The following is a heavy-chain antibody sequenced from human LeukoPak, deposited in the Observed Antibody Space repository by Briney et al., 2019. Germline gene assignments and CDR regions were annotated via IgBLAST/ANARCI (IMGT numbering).Heavy chain of an antibody. CDR2: IYSGGST. CDR3: AKCIRVVTATN. CDR1: GFTVSSNY. V-gene: IGHV3-53*01. J-gene: IGHJ4*02. D-gene: IGHD2-21*02. Sequence: GGSLRLSCAASGFTVSSNYMSWVRQAPGKGLEWVSVIYSGGSTNYADSVKGRFTISRDRSKNTLYLQMNSLRADDTAVYYCAKCIRVVTATNWGQGTLVTVSS.